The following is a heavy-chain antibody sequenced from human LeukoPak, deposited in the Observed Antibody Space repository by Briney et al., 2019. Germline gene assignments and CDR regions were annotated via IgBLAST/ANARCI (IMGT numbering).Heavy chain of an antibody. CDR2: INESGAT. V-gene: IGHV4-34*01. D-gene: IGHD5-18*01. Sequence: PSETLSLTCVVYGGFFRAYYWSWLRQPPGRGVEWIGEINESGATNYNPSLKSRLTMSVDTSKNQLSLKLSSVPAADTAIYYCVSSRRYSDVWGWFFGYWGQGTLVTASS. CDR1: GGFFRAYY. CDR3: VSSRRYSDVWGWFFGY. J-gene: IGHJ4*02.